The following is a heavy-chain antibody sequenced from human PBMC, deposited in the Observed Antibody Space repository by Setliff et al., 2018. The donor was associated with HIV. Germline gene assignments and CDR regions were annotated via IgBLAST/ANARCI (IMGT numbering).Heavy chain of an antibody. Sequence: GGSLRLSCVGSGFTFSAYTMSWVRQAPGKGLEWVSAITSTAGTTYYADSVKGRFTVSRDNSKNTLYLQMNSLRAEDTAVYYCAKDQGYYDSSGYYLDYWGQGTLVTVSS. CDR3: AKDQGYYDSSGYYLDY. CDR2: ITSTAGTT. CDR1: GFTFSAYT. J-gene: IGHJ4*02. D-gene: IGHD3-22*01. V-gene: IGHV3-23*01.